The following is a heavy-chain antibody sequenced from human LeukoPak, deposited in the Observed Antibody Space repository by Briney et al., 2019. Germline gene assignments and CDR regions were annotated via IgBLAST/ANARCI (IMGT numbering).Heavy chain of an antibody. J-gene: IGHJ6*03. Sequence: GGSLRLSCATSGFSFSSYAMTWVRQAPGKGLDWVSSISYSGSSTHYADSVMGRFTISRDNSKNTLYLQMNSLRPEDTAVYYCAKDESPGHGSYGVYYYYMDVWGKGTTVTVSS. D-gene: IGHD3-10*01. CDR3: AKDESPGHGSYGVYYYYMDV. CDR1: GFSFSSYA. V-gene: IGHV3-23*01. CDR2: ISYSGSST.